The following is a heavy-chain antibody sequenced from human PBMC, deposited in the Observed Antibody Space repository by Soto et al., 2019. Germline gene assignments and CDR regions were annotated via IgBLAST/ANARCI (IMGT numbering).Heavy chain of an antibody. CDR2: IIPIFGTA. Sequence: SVKVSCKASGGTFSSYAISWVRQAPGQGXEWMGGIIPIFGTANYAQKFQGRVTITADESTSTAYMELSSLRSEDTAAYYCARGGYCSGGSCYAKHAFDIWGQGTMVTVS. V-gene: IGHV1-69*13. D-gene: IGHD2-15*01. J-gene: IGHJ3*02. CDR1: GGTFSSYA. CDR3: ARGGYCSGGSCYAKHAFDI.